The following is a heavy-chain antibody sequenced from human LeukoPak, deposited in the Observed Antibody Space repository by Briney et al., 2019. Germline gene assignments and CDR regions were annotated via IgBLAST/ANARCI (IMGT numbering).Heavy chain of an antibody. Sequence: SETLSLTCAVYGGSFSGYYWSWIRQPPGKGLEWIGEINHSGSTNYNPSLKSRVTISVDTSKNQFSLKLSSVTAADTAVYYCASKRKVRGVWPKKVGWFDPWGQGTLVTVSS. V-gene: IGHV4-34*01. CDR3: ASKRKVRGVWPKKVGWFDP. D-gene: IGHD3-10*01. CDR1: GGSFSGYY. CDR2: INHSGST. J-gene: IGHJ5*02.